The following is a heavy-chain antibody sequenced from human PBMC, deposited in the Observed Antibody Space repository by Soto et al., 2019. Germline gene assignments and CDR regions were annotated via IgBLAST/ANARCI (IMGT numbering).Heavy chain of an antibody. J-gene: IGHJ6*02. D-gene: IGHD4-4*01. V-gene: IGHV1-69*12. CDR2: IIPIFGTA. Sequence: QVQLVQSGAEVKKPGSSVKVSCKASGGTFSSYAISWVRQAPGQGLEWMGGIIPIFGTANYAQKFQGRVTITADESTSPAYMELSSLRSEDTAVYYCARARNTGRQGHYGMDVWGQGTTVTVSS. CDR3: ARARNTGRQGHYGMDV. CDR1: GGTFSSYA.